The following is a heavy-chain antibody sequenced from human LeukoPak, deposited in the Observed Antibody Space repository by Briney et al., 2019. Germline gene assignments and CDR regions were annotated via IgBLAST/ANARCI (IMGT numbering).Heavy chain of an antibody. Sequence: GGSLRLSCAASGFIFSDYYMSWFGQAPGKGLEWVSYISSSSSYTNYADSVKGRFTICRDNAKNPLYLQMNSLRAEDTAVYYCARVRKYSSGWYDAFDIWGQGTMVSVSS. V-gene: IGHV3-11*05. D-gene: IGHD6-19*01. J-gene: IGHJ3*02. CDR3: ARVRKYSSGWYDAFDI. CDR2: ISSSSSYT. CDR1: GFIFSDYY.